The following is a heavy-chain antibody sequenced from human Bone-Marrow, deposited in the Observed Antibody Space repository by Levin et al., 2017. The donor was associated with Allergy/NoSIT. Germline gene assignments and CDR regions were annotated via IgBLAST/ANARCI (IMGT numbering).Heavy chain of an antibody. CDR1: GYIFINYY. D-gene: IGHD3-3*01. Sequence: GESLKISCKASGYIFINYYIHWVRQAPGQGLEWMGIINPDDDTTAYAQKFQGRVTMTRDTSTSTVYLDVNTLRSDDTAVYYCARDRYRYHYFWSGYSINLENWLDPWGQGTLVTVTS. V-gene: IGHV1-46*01. CDR3: ARDRYRYHYFWSGYSINLENWLDP. J-gene: IGHJ5*02. CDR2: INPDDDTT.